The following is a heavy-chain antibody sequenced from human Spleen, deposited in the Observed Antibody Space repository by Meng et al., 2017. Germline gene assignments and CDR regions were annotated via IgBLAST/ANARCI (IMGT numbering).Heavy chain of an antibody. D-gene: IGHD4-11*01. Sequence: QVQLQESGPGLVKPSQTLSLTCTGSGGSISSGGYYWSWIRQHPGKGLEWIGYIYYSGSTYYNPSLESRATISVDTSQNNLSLKLSSVTAADSAVYYCARGPTTMAHDFDYWGQGTLVTVSS. CDR2: IYYSGST. CDR1: GGSISSGGYY. V-gene: IGHV4-31*03. CDR3: ARGPTTMAHDFDY. J-gene: IGHJ4*02.